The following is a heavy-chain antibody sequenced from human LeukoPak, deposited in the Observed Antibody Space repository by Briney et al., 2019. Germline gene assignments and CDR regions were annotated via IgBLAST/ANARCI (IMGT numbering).Heavy chain of an antibody. CDR3: ARDHNSCHSGREFDP. D-gene: IGHD3-10*01. CDR2: ITSSSTYI. Sequence: GGSLRLSCAASGFTFFNFSMTWVRQAPGKGLEWVSSITSSSTYIHYADSVKGRFTISRDNAKNSLYLQMNSLRAEDTAVYYCARDHNSCHSGREFDPWGPGTLVTVSS. V-gene: IGHV3-21*06. CDR1: GFTFFNFS. J-gene: IGHJ5*02.